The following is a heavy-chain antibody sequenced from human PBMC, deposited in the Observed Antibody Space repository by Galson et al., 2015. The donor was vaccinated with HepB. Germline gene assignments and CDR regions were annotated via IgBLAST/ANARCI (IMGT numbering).Heavy chain of an antibody. CDR2: ISPNSGDT. V-gene: IGHV1-2*02. J-gene: IGHJ6*02. CDR3: ARVVYGMDV. Sequence: SVKVSCKASGYTFTNYYIHWVRQALGEGLEWMGWISPNSGDTTYSQKFQGRITMTRDTSINTAYMELSSLRSDDTAVYYCARVVYGMDVWGLGTTVTVSS. CDR1: GYTFTNYY.